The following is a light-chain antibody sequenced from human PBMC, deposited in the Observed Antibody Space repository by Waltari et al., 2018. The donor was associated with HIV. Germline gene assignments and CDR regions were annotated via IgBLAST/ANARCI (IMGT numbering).Light chain of an antibody. V-gene: IGKV1-39*01. J-gene: IGKJ1*01. CDR2: AAS. Sequence: IQMTQSPSSLSASVGDRVTITCRESQSISSYLNWYQQKPGKAPKLLLYAASSLQSGVPSRFRGSGSGTDFTLTISSLQPEDFATYYCQQSYSTPRTFGQGTKVEIK. CDR3: QQSYSTPRT. CDR1: QSISSY.